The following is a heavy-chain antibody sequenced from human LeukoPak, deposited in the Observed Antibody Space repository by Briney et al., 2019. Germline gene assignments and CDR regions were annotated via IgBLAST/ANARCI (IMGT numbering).Heavy chain of an antibody. D-gene: IGHD2-15*01. Sequence: GGSLRLSCAASGFTVSSNYMSWVRQAPGKGLEWVSVIYSGGSTYYADSVKGRFTISRDNSKNTLYLQMNSLRAEDTAVYYCAKGFVVVVSATQSSWFDPWGQGTLVTVSS. CDR2: IYSGGST. J-gene: IGHJ5*02. V-gene: IGHV3-53*01. CDR3: AKGFVVVVSATQSSWFDP. CDR1: GFTVSSNY.